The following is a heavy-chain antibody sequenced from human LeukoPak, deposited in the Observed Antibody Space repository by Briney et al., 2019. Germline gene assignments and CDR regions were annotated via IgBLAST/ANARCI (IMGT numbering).Heavy chain of an antibody. V-gene: IGHV4-34*01. J-gene: IGHJ5*02. D-gene: IGHD3-9*01. CDR2: INHSGSA. Sequence: TSETLSLTCAVYGGSFSGYYWSWIRQPPGKGLEWMGEINHSGSANYNPSLKSRVTISVDTSKNQFSLELSSVTAADTAVYYCARGKQYYDILTGYYMGGNWFDPWGQGTLVTVSS. CDR3: ARGKQYYDILTGYYMGGNWFDP. CDR1: GGSFSGYY.